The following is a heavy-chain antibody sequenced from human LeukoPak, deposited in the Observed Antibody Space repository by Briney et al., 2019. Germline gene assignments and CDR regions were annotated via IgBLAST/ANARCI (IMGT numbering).Heavy chain of an antibody. Sequence: GGSLRLSCAASGFTFDDYATHWVRQAPGKGLEWVSGISWNSGSIGYADSVKGRFTISRDNAKNSLYLQMNSLRAEDTALYYCAKDTAAVLRFFDYWGQGTLVTVSS. CDR2: ISWNSGSI. CDR3: AKDTAAVLRFFDY. V-gene: IGHV3-9*01. CDR1: GFTFDDYA. J-gene: IGHJ4*02. D-gene: IGHD3-3*01.